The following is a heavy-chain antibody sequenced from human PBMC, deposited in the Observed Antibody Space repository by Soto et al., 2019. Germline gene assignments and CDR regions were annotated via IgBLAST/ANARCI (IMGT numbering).Heavy chain of an antibody. V-gene: IGHV4-39*01. Sequence: SETLSLTCTVSGGSISSSSYYWGWIRQPPGKGLEWIGSIYYSGSTYYNPSLKSRVTISVDTSKNQFSLKLSSVTAADTAVYYCARSLPDYDFWSGYCPPLYYYYMDVWGKGTTVTVSS. J-gene: IGHJ6*03. CDR3: ARSLPDYDFWSGYCPPLYYYYMDV. CDR2: IYYSGST. CDR1: GGSISSSSYY. D-gene: IGHD3-3*01.